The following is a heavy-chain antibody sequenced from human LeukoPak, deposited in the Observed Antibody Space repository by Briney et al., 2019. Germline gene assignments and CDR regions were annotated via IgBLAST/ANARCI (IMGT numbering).Heavy chain of an antibody. V-gene: IGHV4-4*07. CDR1: GGSISSYY. J-gene: IGHJ3*02. CDR2: IYTSGST. CDR3: ASRWAAAGFPDPNAFDI. D-gene: IGHD6-13*01. Sequence: SETLSLTCTVSGGSISSYYWSWIRQPAGKGLEWIGRIYTSGSTNYNPSLKSRVTISVDTSKNQFSLKLSSVTAADTAVYYCASRWAAAGFPDPNAFDIWGQGTMVTVSS.